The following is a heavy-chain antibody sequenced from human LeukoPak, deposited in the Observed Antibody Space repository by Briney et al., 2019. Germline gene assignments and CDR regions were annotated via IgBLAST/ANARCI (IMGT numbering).Heavy chain of an antibody. CDR2: IKQDGSEK. CDR3: ATVQARCLVDY. V-gene: IGHV3-7*01. J-gene: IGHJ4*02. CDR1: GFSFSSYW. Sequence: GGSLRLSCAASGFSFSSYWMSWVRQAPGKGLEWVANIKQDGSEKNYVDSVKGRFTISRDNAKNPLYLQMNSLRAEDTAVYYCATVQARCLVDYWGQGTLVTVSS. D-gene: IGHD5/OR15-5a*01.